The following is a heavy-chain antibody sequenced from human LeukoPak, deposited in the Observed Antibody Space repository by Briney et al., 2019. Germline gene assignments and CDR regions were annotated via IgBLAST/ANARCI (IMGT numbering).Heavy chain of an antibody. J-gene: IGHJ4*02. Sequence: PSETLSLTCTVSGGSVSSSSHYWGWIRQPPGKGLEWIGSIYYSGSTYYNPSLKSRATISVDTSKTQFSLKLSSVTAADTAVYYCARTWKPVPFDYWGQGTLVTVSS. D-gene: IGHD1-14*01. CDR3: ARTWKPVPFDY. CDR1: GGSVSSSSHY. V-gene: IGHV4-39*01. CDR2: IYYSGST.